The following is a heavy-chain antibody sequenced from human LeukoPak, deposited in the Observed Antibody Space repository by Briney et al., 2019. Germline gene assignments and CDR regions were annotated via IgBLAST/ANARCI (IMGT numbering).Heavy chain of an antibody. CDR3: ARDHCSSTSCLNWFDP. CDR1: GYSISSGYY. Sequence: KPSETLSLTCAVSGYSISSGYYWGWIRQPPGKGLEWIGSIYHSGSTYYNPSLKSGVTISVDTSKNQLSLKLSSVTAADTAVYYCARDHCSSTSCLNWFDPWGQGTLVTVSS. D-gene: IGHD2-2*01. V-gene: IGHV4-38-2*02. CDR2: IYHSGST. J-gene: IGHJ5*02.